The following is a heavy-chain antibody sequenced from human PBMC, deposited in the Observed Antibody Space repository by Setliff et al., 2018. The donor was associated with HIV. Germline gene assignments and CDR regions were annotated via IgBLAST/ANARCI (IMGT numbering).Heavy chain of an antibody. CDR2: ISGSGGST. V-gene: IGHV3-23*01. J-gene: IGHJ4*02. CDR1: GFTFSSYA. Sequence: GGSLRLSCAASGFTFSSYAMSWVRQAPGKGLEWVSAISGSGGSTYYAESVKDRFTISRDNSKNMVYLQMNSLRAEDTALFYCAKVKVPTTDLYFLDYWGQGTPVTVSS. CDR3: AKVKVPTTDLYFLDY. D-gene: IGHD1-1*01.